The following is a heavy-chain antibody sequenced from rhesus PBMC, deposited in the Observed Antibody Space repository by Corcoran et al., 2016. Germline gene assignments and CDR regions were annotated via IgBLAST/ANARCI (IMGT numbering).Heavy chain of an antibody. CDR1: GLTFSSYG. Sequence: EVQLVESGGGLVQPGGSLRLSCAASGLTFSSYGMHWVRQAPGKELEWVAVISFDGSKKYYADSVNDRFTISRDNSKNMLYLQMNNLKLEDTVVYYCARDWGYEDDYGYYYYGLDSWGQGVVVTVSS. CDR2: ISFDGSKK. D-gene: IGHD3-9*01. V-gene: IGHV3-54*02. J-gene: IGHJ6*01. CDR3: ARDWGYEDDYGYYYYGLDS.